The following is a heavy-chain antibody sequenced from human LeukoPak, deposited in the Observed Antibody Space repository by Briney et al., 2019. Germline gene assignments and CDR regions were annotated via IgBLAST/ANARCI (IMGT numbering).Heavy chain of an antibody. CDR1: GGTFSSYA. V-gene: IGHV1-69*05. D-gene: IGHD1-20*01. CDR2: IIPIFGTA. Sequence: SVKVSCKASGGTFSSYAISWVRQAPGQGLEWMGGIIPIFGTANYALKFQGRVTITTDESTSTAYMELSSLRSEDTAVYYCASEPKYNWNDGYYMDVLGKGTTVTVSS. CDR3: ASEPKYNWNDGYYMDV. J-gene: IGHJ6*03.